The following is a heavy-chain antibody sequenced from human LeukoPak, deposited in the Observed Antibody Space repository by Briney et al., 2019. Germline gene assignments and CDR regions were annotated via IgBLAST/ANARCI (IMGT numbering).Heavy chain of an antibody. CDR3: ARGRGYYPYDAFDV. Sequence: PGRSLPLSCSASGFTFSSYAMHWVRQAPGKGLEWVAVMSYDGSNTYYADSVKGRFCISRDNSKDTLYLQTNSLRAEDTAVYYCARGRGYYPYDAFDVGGQGTMVTVSS. V-gene: IGHV3-30-3*01. CDR1: GFTFSSYA. D-gene: IGHD3-3*01. J-gene: IGHJ3*01. CDR2: MSYDGSNT.